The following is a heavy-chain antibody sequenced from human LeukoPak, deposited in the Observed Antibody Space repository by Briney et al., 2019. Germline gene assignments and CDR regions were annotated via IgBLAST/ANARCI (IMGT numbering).Heavy chain of an antibody. CDR3: VRDSGDYVEISYFDY. CDR2: INWNGGTT. J-gene: IGHJ4*02. CDR1: GVDFDDHG. Sequence: GGSLRLSCAASGVDFDDHGMSWVRQAPGKGLEWLSGINWNGGTTDYADSVKGRFTISRDNAKSSLYLHMNSLRAEDTAFYYCVRDSGDYVEISYFDYWGQGTLVTVSS. V-gene: IGHV3-20*04. D-gene: IGHD4-17*01.